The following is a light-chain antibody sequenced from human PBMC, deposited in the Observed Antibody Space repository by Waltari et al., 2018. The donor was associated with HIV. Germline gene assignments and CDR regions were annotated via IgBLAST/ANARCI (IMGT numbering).Light chain of an antibody. Sequence: QSVLTQPPSVSAAPGQKVTISCSGSSSNIGNHYVSWYQQLPGTAPKLLIYDSNKRPSGIPDRFSGSKSGTSATLGITGLQTGDEADYYCCSYAGSSTFNWVFGGGTKLTVL. CDR3: CSYAGSSTFNWV. CDR2: DSN. CDR1: SSNIGNHY. V-gene: IGLV1-51*01. J-gene: IGLJ3*02.